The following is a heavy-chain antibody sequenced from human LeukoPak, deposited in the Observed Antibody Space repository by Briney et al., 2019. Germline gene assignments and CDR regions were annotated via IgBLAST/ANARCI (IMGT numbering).Heavy chain of an antibody. CDR3: ARVRQGRYFDY. J-gene: IGHJ4*02. CDR2: INSDGSST. CDR1: GFTFSSYW. V-gene: IGHV3-74*01. D-gene: IGHD3-10*01. Sequence: GGSLRLSCAASGFTFSSYWMHWVRQAPGKGLVWVSRINSDGSSTSYADSVKGRFTISRDNAKNTLYLQMNSLRAEDTAVYYCARVRQGRYFDYWGQGTQVTVSS.